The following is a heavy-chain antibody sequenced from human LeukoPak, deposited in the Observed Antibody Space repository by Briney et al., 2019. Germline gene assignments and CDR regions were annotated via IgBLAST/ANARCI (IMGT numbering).Heavy chain of an antibody. CDR3: ARDQAYSSSWYGYYYYYYMDV. D-gene: IGHD6-13*01. CDR2: INSDGSST. CDR1: GFTFSSYW. Sequence: GGSLRLSCAASGFTFSSYWMHWVRQAPGKGLVWVSRINSDGSSTSYADSVKGRFTISRDNAKNTLYLQMNSLRAEDTAVYYCARDQAYSSSWYGYYYYYYMDVWGKGTTVTVSS. V-gene: IGHV3-74*01. J-gene: IGHJ6*03.